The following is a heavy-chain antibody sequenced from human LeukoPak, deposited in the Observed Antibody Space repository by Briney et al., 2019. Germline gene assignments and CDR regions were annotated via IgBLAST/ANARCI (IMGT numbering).Heavy chain of an antibody. CDR2: INQDEGEK. D-gene: IGHD5-24*01. CDR1: GFSFSSYW. CDR3: ARRQNLWLGFDY. Sequence: PGGSLRLSCAASGFSFSSYWMSWVRQAPGKGLEWVANINQDEGEKSFVDSVKGRFTISRDNAENSLYLQMDSLRAEDTAVYYCARRQNLWLGFDYWGQGTLVTVSS. V-gene: IGHV3-7*01. J-gene: IGHJ4*02.